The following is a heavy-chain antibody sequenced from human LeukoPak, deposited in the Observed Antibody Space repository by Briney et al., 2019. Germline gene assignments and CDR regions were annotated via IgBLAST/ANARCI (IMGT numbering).Heavy chain of an antibody. J-gene: IGHJ5*02. Sequence: SETLSLTCAVYGGSFSGYYWSWIRQPPGKGLEWVGEINHSGSTNYNPSTKSRVTISVDTSKHQFSLKLSSVTAGDTAVYYCARSGLRITIFGVVGNLFDPWGQGTLVTVSS. V-gene: IGHV4-34*01. CDR1: GGSFSGYY. CDR3: ARSGLRITIFGVVGNLFDP. CDR2: INHSGST. D-gene: IGHD3-3*01.